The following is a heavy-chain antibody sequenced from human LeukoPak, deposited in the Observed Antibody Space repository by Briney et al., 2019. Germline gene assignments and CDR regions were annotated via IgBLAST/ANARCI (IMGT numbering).Heavy chain of an antibody. J-gene: IGHJ4*02. CDR1: GFTFSSYG. CDR2: IRYDGGNT. V-gene: IGHV3-30*02. Sequence: PGGSLRLSCEASGFTFSSYGMHWVRQAPGKGLEWVAFIRYDGGNTYYADSAKGRFTISRDNSRNTPYLQMNSLRAEDTAVYYCAKPSLAYWGRGAPVTVPS. CDR3: AKPSLAY.